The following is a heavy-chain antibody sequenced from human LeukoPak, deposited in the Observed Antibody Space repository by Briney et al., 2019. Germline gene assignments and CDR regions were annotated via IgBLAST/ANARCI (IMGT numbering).Heavy chain of an antibody. Sequence: SETLSLTCTVSGGSISHYYWSWIRQPPGRGLEWIGYIYYSGTTNYNPSLKSRVTISVDTSKNQFSLKLNSVTAADTAVYYCAREDPQTKVPVDVDIWGQGTTVTVSS. CDR1: GGSISHYY. CDR3: AREDPQTKVPVDVDI. V-gene: IGHV4-59*01. CDR2: IYYSGTT. J-gene: IGHJ6*02. D-gene: IGHD4/OR15-4a*01.